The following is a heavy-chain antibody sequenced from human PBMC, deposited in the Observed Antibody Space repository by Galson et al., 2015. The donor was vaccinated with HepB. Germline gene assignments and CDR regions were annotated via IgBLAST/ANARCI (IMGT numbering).Heavy chain of an antibody. D-gene: IGHD5-24*01. Sequence: SLRLSCAASGFTFSSYAMSWVRQAPGKGLEWVSAISGSGGSTYYADSVKGRFTISRDNSKNTLYLQMNSLRAEDTAVYYCAKGRRRDGYNFHPVPFDYWGQGTLVTVSS. CDR1: GFTFSSYA. V-gene: IGHV3-23*01. CDR2: ISGSGGST. CDR3: AKGRRRDGYNFHPVPFDY. J-gene: IGHJ4*02.